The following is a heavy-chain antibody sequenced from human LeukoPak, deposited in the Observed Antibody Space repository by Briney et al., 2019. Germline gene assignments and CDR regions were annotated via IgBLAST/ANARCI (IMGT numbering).Heavy chain of an antibody. CDR1: GYTFTGYY. CDR3: ARDYDSSGDIDY. Sequence: ASVKVSCKASGYTFTGYYMHWVRQAPGQGLEWMGRINPNSSGTNYAQKFQGRVTMTRDTSISTAYMELSRLRSDDTAVYYCARDYDSSGDIDYWGQGTLVTVSS. J-gene: IGHJ4*02. D-gene: IGHD3-22*01. V-gene: IGHV1-2*06. CDR2: INPNSSGT.